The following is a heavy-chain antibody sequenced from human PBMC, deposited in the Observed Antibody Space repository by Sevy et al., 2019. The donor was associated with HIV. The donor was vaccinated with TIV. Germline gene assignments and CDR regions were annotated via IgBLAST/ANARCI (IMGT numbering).Heavy chain of an antibody. J-gene: IGHJ3*02. CDR2: IRGDEENK. V-gene: IGHV3-48*02. CDR3: ARGGNPGQAASDI. CDR1: GFTLSSHS. Sequence: GGSLRLSCAASGFTLSSHSMNWVRQAPGKGLEWLSHIRGDEENKYYADSVQGRFTISRDDASNSVHLQMNSLRDEDTAVYYCARGGNPGQAASDIWGQGTVVTVSS.